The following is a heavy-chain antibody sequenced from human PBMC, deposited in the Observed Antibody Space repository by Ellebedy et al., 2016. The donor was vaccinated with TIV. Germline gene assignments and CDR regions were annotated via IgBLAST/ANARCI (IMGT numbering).Heavy chain of an antibody. J-gene: IGHJ4*02. CDR1: GGAMNNVTW. V-gene: IGHV4/OR15-8*01. CDR3: ARQGYTDDLLYFDN. D-gene: IGHD3/OR15-3a*01. Sequence: MPSETLSLTCAVSGGAMNNVTWLTWIRQPPGKGMEWIGEVYKSRASKYNPSLKSRVTISLDTSKTHFSLTLTSVTAADTGVYYCARQGYTDDLLYFDNWGQGTLVTVSS. CDR2: VYKSRAS.